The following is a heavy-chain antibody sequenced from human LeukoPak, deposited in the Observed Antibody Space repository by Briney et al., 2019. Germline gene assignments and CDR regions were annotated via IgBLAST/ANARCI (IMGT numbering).Heavy chain of an antibody. Sequence: GSLRLSCAASGFTFSSYAMHWVRQAPGKGLAWVAVISYDGSNKYYADSVKGRFTISRDNSKNTLYLQMNSLRAEDTAVYYCARDAGGGWSPNLYYYYGMDVWGKGTTVTVSS. CDR2: ISYDGSNK. CDR1: GFTFSSYA. J-gene: IGHJ6*04. V-gene: IGHV3-30*04. D-gene: IGHD6-19*01. CDR3: ARDAGGGWSPNLYYYYGMDV.